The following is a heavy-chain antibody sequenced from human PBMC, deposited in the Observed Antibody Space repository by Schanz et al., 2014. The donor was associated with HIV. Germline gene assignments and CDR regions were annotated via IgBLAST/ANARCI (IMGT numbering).Heavy chain of an antibody. CDR2: INPNSGAT. V-gene: IGHV1-2*02. CDR1: GYNFTSYD. J-gene: IGHJ5*02. CDR3: TRSRYELQWLDV. D-gene: IGHD5-12*01. Sequence: QVQLVQSGAEVKKPGASVKVSCKASGYNFTSYDINWVRQAPGQGLEWMGWINPNSGATNYVQKFQGRVTVTRDTSINTAYMEFSGVRSDDTAVYYCTRSRYELQWLDVWGQGTLVTVSS.